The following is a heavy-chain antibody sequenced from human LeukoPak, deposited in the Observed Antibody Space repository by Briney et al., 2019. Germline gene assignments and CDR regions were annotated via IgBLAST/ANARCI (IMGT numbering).Heavy chain of an antibody. CDR3: ARASYSSGYYEDY. V-gene: IGHV4-61*01. CDR2: MHHSGST. Sequence: PSETLSLTCTVSGGSIRSSSYYWSWIRQPPGKGLEWIGYMHHSGSTNYNPSLKSRVTISADTSKNQFFLKLSSVTAADTAVYYCARASYSSGYYEDYWGRGTLVTVSS. CDR1: GGSIRSSSYY. J-gene: IGHJ4*02. D-gene: IGHD3-22*01.